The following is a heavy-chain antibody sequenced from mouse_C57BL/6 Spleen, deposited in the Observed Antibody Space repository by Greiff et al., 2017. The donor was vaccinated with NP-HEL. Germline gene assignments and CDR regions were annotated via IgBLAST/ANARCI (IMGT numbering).Heavy chain of an antibody. CDR2: FNPYNDAP. D-gene: IGHD2-4*01. Sequence: VQLQQSGAELVKPGASVKMSCTASGYIFTTYPIEWMKQNHGKSLEWIGSFNPYNDAPMYNEKFKGKATLTVDKSSNTVYLDLSRLTSDDSGVYYCARGIYYDYSWAMDYWGQGTSVTVSS. CDR3: ARGIYYDYSWAMDY. V-gene: IGHV1-47*01. CDR1: GYIFTTYP. J-gene: IGHJ4*01.